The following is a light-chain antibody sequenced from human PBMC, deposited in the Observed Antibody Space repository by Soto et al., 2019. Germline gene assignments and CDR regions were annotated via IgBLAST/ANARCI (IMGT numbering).Light chain of an antibody. Sequence: IVMTHSPSTLSVSPGERATLSCRASHSVSINLAWYQQKPGQAPRLLIYDASTRALDTPARFAGSGAGTEFTLTISSLEPEDFAVYYCQQRTNWLFTFGPGTKVDIK. CDR2: DAS. J-gene: IGKJ3*01. CDR1: HSVSIN. V-gene: IGKV3-15*01. CDR3: QQRTNWLFT.